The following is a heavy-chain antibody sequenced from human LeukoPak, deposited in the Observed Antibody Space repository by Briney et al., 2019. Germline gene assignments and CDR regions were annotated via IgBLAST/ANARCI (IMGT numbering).Heavy chain of an antibody. J-gene: IGHJ4*02. V-gene: IGHV3-7*03. D-gene: IGHD1-26*01. CDR3: ARDRGQVGLFDY. Sequence: GGSLRLSCAASGFTFSIYWMCWVRQAPGKGLEWVANIKEDGSEKYYLDSVKGRFTISRDNAKNSLYLQINSLRAEDTAMYYCARDRGQVGLFDYWGQGTLVTVSS. CDR2: IKEDGSEK. CDR1: GFTFSIYW.